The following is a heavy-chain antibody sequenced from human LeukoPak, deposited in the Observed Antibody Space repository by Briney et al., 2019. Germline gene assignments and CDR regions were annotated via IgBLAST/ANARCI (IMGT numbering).Heavy chain of an antibody. Sequence: GALRLSCAASGFTFSSYSMNWVRQAPGKGLEWVSSISSSSSYIYYADSVKGRFTISRDNAKNSLYLQMNSLRAEDTAVYYCAASAGPGAFDIWGQGTMVAVSS. CDR3: AASAGPGAFDI. V-gene: IGHV3-21*01. D-gene: IGHD6-13*01. CDR2: ISSSSSYI. CDR1: GFTFSSYS. J-gene: IGHJ3*02.